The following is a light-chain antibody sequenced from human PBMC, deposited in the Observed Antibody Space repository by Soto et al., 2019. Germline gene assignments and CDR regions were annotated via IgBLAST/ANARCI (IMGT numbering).Light chain of an antibody. CDR1: QSVSSY. CDR2: DTS. J-gene: IGKJ4*01. CDR3: QQRRNWPLGLT. V-gene: IGKV3-11*01. Sequence: EIVLTQSPATLSLSPGERATLSCRASQSVSSYLAWFQQKPGQAPRLLIYDTSNRATGIPARFSGSGSGTDFTLTISSLEPEDFAVYYCQQRRNWPLGLTFGGGTKVDIK.